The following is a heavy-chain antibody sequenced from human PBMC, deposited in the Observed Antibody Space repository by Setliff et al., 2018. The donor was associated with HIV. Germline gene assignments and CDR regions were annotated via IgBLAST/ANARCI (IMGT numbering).Heavy chain of an antibody. V-gene: IGHV4-38-2*01. CDR2: IYYSGST. CDR1: GYSVSSGYY. CDR3: ARVVPREVAPGGFDI. D-gene: IGHD5-12*01. J-gene: IGHJ3*02. Sequence: KPSETLSLTCAVSGYSVSSGYYWGWIRQPPGKGLEWIASIYYSGSTYYAPSLKSRVTISVDTSKNQFSLKLTSVTAADTAVYFCARVVPREVAPGGFDIWGQGTMVTVS.